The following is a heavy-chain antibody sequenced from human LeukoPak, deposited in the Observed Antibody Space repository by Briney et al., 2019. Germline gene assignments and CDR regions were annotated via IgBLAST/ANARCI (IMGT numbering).Heavy chain of an antibody. Sequence: PSETLSLTCTVSGYSISSGYYWGWIRQPPGKGLEWIGRIYHSGSTYYNPSLKSRVTISVDTSKNQFSLKLSSVTAADTAVYYCARPEGGRDGYNTPFDYWGQGTLVTVSS. CDR2: IYHSGST. CDR3: ARPEGGRDGYNTPFDY. D-gene: IGHD5-24*01. J-gene: IGHJ4*02. V-gene: IGHV4-38-2*02. CDR1: GYSISSGYY.